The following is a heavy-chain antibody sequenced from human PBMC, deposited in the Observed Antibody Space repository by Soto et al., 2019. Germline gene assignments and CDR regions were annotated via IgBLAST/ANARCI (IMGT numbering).Heavy chain of an antibody. D-gene: IGHD3-10*01. Sequence: SETLSLTCAVYGGSFSGYYWSWIRQPPEKGLEWIGEINHSGSTNYNPSLKSRVTISVDTSKNQFSLKLSSVTAADTAVYYCARVSGGLLWFGESPQYYMDVWGKGTTVTVSS. CDR1: GGSFSGYY. J-gene: IGHJ6*03. CDR3: ARVSGGLLWFGESPQYYMDV. V-gene: IGHV4-34*01. CDR2: INHSGST.